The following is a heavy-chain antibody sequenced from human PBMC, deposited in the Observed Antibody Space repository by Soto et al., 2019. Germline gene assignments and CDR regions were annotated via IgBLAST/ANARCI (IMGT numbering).Heavy chain of an antibody. CDR1: GGSISSYY. CDR2: IYYSGSA. CDR3: ARDDGSGWPKLGMDV. Sequence: KTSETLSLTWTVSGGSISSYYWSWVRQPAGKGREWVGYIYYSGSANYNPSLKSRVTISVDTSKNHSSLKLSSVTAADTAVYYCARDDGSGWPKLGMDVWGQGTTVTVSS. V-gene: IGHV4-59*01. D-gene: IGHD6-19*01. J-gene: IGHJ6*02.